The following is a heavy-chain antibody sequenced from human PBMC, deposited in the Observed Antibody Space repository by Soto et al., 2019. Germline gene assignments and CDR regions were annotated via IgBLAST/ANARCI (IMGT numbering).Heavy chain of an antibody. D-gene: IGHD3-9*01. CDR1: GFSISTTNVG. V-gene: IGHV2-5*02. Sequence: QITLKESGPTLVKPTQTLTLTCTLSGFSISTTNVGVGWVRQPPGKALEWLALIYWDDDKRYSSSLKSRLAIXXXTXXNQVVLTMTNMDPVDTATYYCVHRRYFNALTGYSHWGQGTLVTVSS. CDR2: IYWDDDK. CDR3: VHRRYFNALTGYSH. J-gene: IGHJ4*02.